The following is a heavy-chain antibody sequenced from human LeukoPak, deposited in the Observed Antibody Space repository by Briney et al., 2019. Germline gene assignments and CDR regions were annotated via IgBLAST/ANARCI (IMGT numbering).Heavy chain of an antibody. CDR1: GFTFSSYW. D-gene: IGHD3-22*01. V-gene: IGHV3-7*01. CDR3: AREVNYYDRSSGYFRQFFLDN. Sequence: GGSLRLSCAASGFTFSSYWMSWVRQAPGKGLEWVANIKQDGSEKYYADSVKGRFTISRDNAKKSLFLQMNSLRAEDTAVYYCAREVNYYDRSSGYFRQFFLDNWGQGTQVAVSS. J-gene: IGHJ4*02. CDR2: IKQDGSEK.